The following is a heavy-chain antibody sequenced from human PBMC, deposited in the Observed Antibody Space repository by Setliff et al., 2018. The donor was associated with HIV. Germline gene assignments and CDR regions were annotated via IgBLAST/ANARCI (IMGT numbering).Heavy chain of an antibody. CDR3: ARRRCSAASCPDNSWNWLDP. V-gene: IGHV4-59*08. D-gene: IGHD2-15*01. Sequence: SETLSLTCTVFGDSISGYYWSWIRQPPGKGLEWIGYIYYGSTHYNPSFEGRVTISVDTSKNQFSLKLRSVTAADTAMYYCARRRCSAASCPDNSWNWLDPWGQGTLVTVSS. CDR2: IYYGST. J-gene: IGHJ5*02. CDR1: GDSISGYY.